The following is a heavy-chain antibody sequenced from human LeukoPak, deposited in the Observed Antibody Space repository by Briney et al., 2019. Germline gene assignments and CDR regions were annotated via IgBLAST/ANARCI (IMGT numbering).Heavy chain of an antibody. CDR2: IYYSGST. Sequence: SETLSLTCTVSGGSISSGGYYWSWIRQHQGKGLEWIGYIYYSGSTNYNPSLKSRVTISVDTSKNQFSLKLSSVTAADTAVYYCASSSYCGGDCYDFDYWGQGTLVTVSS. D-gene: IGHD2-21*02. CDR1: GGSISSGGYY. CDR3: ASSSYCGGDCYDFDY. J-gene: IGHJ4*02. V-gene: IGHV4-61*08.